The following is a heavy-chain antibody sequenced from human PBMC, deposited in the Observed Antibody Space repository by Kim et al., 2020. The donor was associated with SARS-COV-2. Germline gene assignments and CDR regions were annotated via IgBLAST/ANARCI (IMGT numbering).Heavy chain of an antibody. D-gene: IGHD3-22*01. V-gene: IGHV4-31*02. J-gene: IGHJ5*02. CDR3: ARDYYDSSGYLLFDP. Sequence: PSLTSRVTISVDTSKNQFSLKLSSVTAADTAVYYCARDYYDSSGYLLFDPWGQGTLVTVSS.